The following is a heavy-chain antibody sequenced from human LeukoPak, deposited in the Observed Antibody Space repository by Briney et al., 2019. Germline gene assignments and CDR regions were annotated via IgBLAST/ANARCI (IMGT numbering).Heavy chain of an antibody. CDR2: INPDGGST. CDR1: GYTFTSYW. D-gene: IGHD6-13*01. CDR3: ARASRNISTMLDY. V-gene: IGHV1-46*01. Sequence: GASVKVSCKGSGYTFTSYWIQWVRQAPGQGLEWMGLINPDGGSTAYAHRFQGGVTMTRDTSTSTVYMDLSSLRSEDTAMYYCARASRNISTMLDYWGQGTLVTVSS. J-gene: IGHJ4*02.